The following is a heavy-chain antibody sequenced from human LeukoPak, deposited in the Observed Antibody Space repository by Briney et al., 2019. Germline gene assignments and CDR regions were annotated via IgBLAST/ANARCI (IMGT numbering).Heavy chain of an antibody. J-gene: IGHJ4*02. V-gene: IGHV3-11*04. CDR1: GFTFSDYY. CDR2: INSNGKSV. CDR3: ARAGVDTSGYYYQGFDY. D-gene: IGHD3-3*01. Sequence: PGGSLRLSCAASGFTFSDYYMRWIRQAPGKGLEWVSYINSNGKSVYYAASVKGRFTISRDNAKNSLYLQVNSLTAEDTAVYYCARAGVDTSGYYYQGFDYWGQGTLVTVSS.